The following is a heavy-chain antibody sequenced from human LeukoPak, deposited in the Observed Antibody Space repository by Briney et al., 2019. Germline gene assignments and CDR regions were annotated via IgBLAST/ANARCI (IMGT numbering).Heavy chain of an antibody. V-gene: IGHV3-64*01. J-gene: IGHJ3*02. CDR1: GFTFSTYA. CDR2: ISSNGGST. D-gene: IGHD6-13*01. CDR3: ARAGIGRALDI. Sequence: PGGSLRLSCAASGFTFSTYAMHCVRHAPGKGLGSGSAISSNGGSTYYANSVKGRFTISRDNSKNTLYRQMGSLRAEDMAVYYCARAGIGRALDIWGQGTMVTVSS.